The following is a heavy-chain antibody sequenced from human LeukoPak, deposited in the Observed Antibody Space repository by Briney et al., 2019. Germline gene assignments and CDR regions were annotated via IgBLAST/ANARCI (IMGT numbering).Heavy chain of an antibody. J-gene: IGHJ4*02. CDR3: ASHMTTVTPLGY. V-gene: IGHV3-53*01. Sequence: GGSLRHSCAASGFTVSSNYMSWVRQAPGKGLEWVSVIYSGGSTYYADSVKGRFTISRDNSKNTLYLQMNSLRAEDTAVYYCASHMTTVTPLGYWGQGTLVTVSS. CDR1: GFTVSSNY. D-gene: IGHD4-17*01. CDR2: IYSGGST.